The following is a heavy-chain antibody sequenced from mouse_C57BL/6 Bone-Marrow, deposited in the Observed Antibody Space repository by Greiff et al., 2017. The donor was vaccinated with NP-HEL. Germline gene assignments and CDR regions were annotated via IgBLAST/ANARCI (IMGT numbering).Heavy chain of an antibody. D-gene: IGHD4-1*01. Sequence: QVQLKESGAELARPGASVKLSCKASGYTFTSYGISWVKQRTGQGLEWIGEIYPRSGNTYYNEKFKGKATLTADKSSSTAYMELRSLTSEDSAVYVCAGRENWARFAYWGQGTLVTVSA. CDR2: IYPRSGNT. CDR3: AGRENWARFAY. CDR1: GYTFTSYG. V-gene: IGHV1-81*01. J-gene: IGHJ3*01.